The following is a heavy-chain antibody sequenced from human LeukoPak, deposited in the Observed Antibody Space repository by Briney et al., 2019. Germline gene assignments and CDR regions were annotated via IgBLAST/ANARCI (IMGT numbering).Heavy chain of an antibody. J-gene: IGHJ4*02. Sequence: SETLSLTCIVSGYSISSGYYWGWIRQPPGKGLEWIGNIHHSGSAYYNPSLKSRVTISVDTSKNQLSLKVNSVTAADTAVYYCARRGGHGGSFDYWGQGTLVTVSS. D-gene: IGHD4-23*01. CDR1: GYSISSGYY. CDR3: ARRGGHGGSFDY. V-gene: IGHV4-38-2*02. CDR2: IHHSGSA.